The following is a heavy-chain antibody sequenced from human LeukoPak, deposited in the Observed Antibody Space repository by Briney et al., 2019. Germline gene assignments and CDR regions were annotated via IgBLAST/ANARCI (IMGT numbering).Heavy chain of an antibody. J-gene: IGHJ3*02. Sequence: PSETLSLTCTVSGGSISSSSYYWGWIRQPPGKGLEWIGSIYYSGSTNYNPSLKSRVTISVDTSKNQFSLKLSSVTAADTAVYYCARGGGMATMSPLAFDIWGQGTMVTVSS. CDR1: GGSISSSSYY. V-gene: IGHV4-39*07. D-gene: IGHD5-24*01. CDR3: ARGGGMATMSPLAFDI. CDR2: IYYSGST.